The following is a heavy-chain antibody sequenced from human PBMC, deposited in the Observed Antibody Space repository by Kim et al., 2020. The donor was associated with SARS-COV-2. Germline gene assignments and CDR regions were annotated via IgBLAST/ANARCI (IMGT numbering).Heavy chain of an antibody. CDR3: AIPDIVVVPAAKGTAFDI. D-gene: IGHD2-2*01. Sequence: ASVKVSCKASGYTFTSYAMKWVRQAPGQGLEWMGWINTNTGNPTYAQGFTGRFVFSLDTSVSTAYLQISSLKAEDTAVYYCAIPDIVVVPAAKGTAFDIWGQGPMVTVSS. J-gene: IGHJ3*02. CDR1: GYTFTSYA. V-gene: IGHV7-4-1*02. CDR2: INTNTGNP.